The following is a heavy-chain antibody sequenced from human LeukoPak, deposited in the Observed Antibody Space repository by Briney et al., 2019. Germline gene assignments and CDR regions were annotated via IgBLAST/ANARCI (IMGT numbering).Heavy chain of an antibody. D-gene: IGHD5-18*01. Sequence: PGGSLRLSCAASGFTFSSYAMHWVRQAPGKGLEWVAVISYDGSNKYYADSVRGRFTISRDDSRNTLYLQMISLKIEDTAVYYCVTEGYIYGYHSLDTWGRGTTVTVSS. J-gene: IGHJ3*02. V-gene: IGHV3-30*04. CDR2: ISYDGSNK. CDR1: GFTFSSYA. CDR3: VTEGYIYGYHSLDT.